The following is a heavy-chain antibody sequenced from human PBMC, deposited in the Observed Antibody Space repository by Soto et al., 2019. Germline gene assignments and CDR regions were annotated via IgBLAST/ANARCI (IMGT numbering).Heavy chain of an antibody. CDR3: ASRSYAMDV. CDR1: GGSISSSNW. V-gene: IGHV4-4*02. CDR2: IFHNGNT. Sequence: QVQLQESGPGLVKPWGALSLTCAVSGGSISSSNWWSWVRQPPGKGLEWIGEIFHNGNTYSNPSLTGRVTMSVDKSKNQFSLNLNPVTTADTAVYYCASRSYAMDVWGQGTSVTVSS. J-gene: IGHJ6*02.